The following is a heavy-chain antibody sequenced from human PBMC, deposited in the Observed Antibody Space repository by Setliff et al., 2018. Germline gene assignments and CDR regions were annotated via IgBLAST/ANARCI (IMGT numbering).Heavy chain of an antibody. CDR3: ARTRYGLGGRPY. D-gene: IGHD4-17*01. V-gene: IGHV4-59*01. Sequence: ETLSLTCTVSGGSISSYYWSWIRQPPGKGLEWIGYIDYSGSTNYNPSLKSRVTISLDTSKNQFSLQLSSVTAADTAVYYCARTRYGLGGRPYWGQGTLVTVSS. CDR1: GGSISSYY. J-gene: IGHJ4*02. CDR2: IDYSGST.